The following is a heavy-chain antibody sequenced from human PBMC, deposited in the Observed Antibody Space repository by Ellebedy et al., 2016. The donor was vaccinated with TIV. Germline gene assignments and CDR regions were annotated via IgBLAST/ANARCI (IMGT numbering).Heavy chain of an antibody. CDR3: AKDRGSHWNYRHWFES. CDR2: NNYRGDKT. D-gene: IGHD1-7*01. V-gene: IGHV3-23*01. CDR1: GFTFDNYA. J-gene: IGHJ5*01. Sequence: PGGSLRLSCEASGFTFDNYAMSWIRQAPGTGLKCLATNNYRGDKTFYADSVKGRFTISRDNSKNTLYLQINSLRADDTAVYFCAKDRGSHWNYRHWFESWGQGTLVTVSS.